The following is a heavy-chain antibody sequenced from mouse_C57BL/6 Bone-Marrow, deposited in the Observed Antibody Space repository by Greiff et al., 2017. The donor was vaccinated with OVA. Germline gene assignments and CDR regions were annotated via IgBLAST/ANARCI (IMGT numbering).Heavy chain of an antibody. D-gene: IGHD2-13*01. CDR3: ARDDTGYCLDYWV. Sequence: VMLVESGAELMRPGASVKLSCKATGYTFTAYWLEWVKQRPGQGLEWIGGIVPGSGSTTYTQKFKGKATRTADTSSNTAYLQLSSLTAEYTAIYYCARDDTGYCLDYWVRGTATTVT. J-gene: IGHJ1*03. CDR1: GYTFTAYW. CDR2: IVPGSGST. V-gene: IGHV1-9*01.